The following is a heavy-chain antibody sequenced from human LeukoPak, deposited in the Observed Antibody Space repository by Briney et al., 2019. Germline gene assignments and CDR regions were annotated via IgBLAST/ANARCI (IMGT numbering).Heavy chain of an antibody. Sequence: SETLSLTCTVSGDSISSSSYYWGWIRQPPGKGLEWIGSISYSGNTYYNPSLKSRVSTSVDTSKNQFSLKLSSVTAADTAVYYCGRMISANFYLYYGMDVWGQGTTVTVSS. J-gene: IGHJ6*02. CDR1: GDSISSSSYY. D-gene: IGHD4/OR15-4a*01. CDR2: ISYSGNT. V-gene: IGHV4-39*01. CDR3: GRMISANFYLYYGMDV.